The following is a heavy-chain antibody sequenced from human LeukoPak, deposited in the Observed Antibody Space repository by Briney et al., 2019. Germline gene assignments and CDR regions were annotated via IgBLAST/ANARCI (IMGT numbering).Heavy chain of an antibody. D-gene: IGHD6-13*01. CDR3: ARRPIAAADVFDY. CDR1: GYSFTSYW. J-gene: IGHJ4*02. CDR2: IYPGDSDT. V-gene: IGHV5-51*01. Sequence: GESLKISCKGSGYSFTSYWIGWVRQMPGKGQEWMGIIYPGDSDTRYSPSFQGQVTISADKSISTAYLQWSSLKASDTAMYYCARRPIAAADVFDYWGQGTLVTVSS.